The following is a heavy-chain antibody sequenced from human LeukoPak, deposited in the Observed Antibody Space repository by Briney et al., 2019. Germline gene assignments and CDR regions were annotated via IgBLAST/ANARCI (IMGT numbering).Heavy chain of an antibody. CDR1: GGSISSNW. CDR2: IDHSGST. CDR3: ARLRRSRLAEFDY. D-gene: IGHD3-3*02. Sequence: SETLSLTCAVSGGSISSNWWSWVRQPPGKGLEWIGEIDHSGSTNYNPSLKSRVTISVDTSKNQFSLKLSSLTAADTAVYYCARLRRSRLAEFDYWGQGTLVTVSS. V-gene: IGHV4-4*02. J-gene: IGHJ4*02.